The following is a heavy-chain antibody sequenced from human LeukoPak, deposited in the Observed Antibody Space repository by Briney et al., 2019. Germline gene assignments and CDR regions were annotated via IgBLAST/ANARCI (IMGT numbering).Heavy chain of an antibody. V-gene: IGHV3-23*01. J-gene: IGHJ5*02. CDR3: AKDPGMTTVIDNWFDP. CDR1: GFTFSSYA. Sequence: GSLRLSCAASGFTFSSYAMGWVRQAPGRGLEWVSAISGSGGSTYYADSVKGRFTISRDNSKNTLYLQMNSLRAEDTAVYYCAKDPGMTTVIDNWFDPWGQGTLVTVSS. CDR2: ISGSGGST. D-gene: IGHD4-17*01.